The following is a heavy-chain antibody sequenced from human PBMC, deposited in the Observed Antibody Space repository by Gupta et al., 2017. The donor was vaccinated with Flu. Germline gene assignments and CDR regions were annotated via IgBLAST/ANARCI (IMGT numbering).Heavy chain of an antibody. V-gene: IGHV4-34*01. CDR1: GGSFSGYY. Sequence: QVQLQQWGAGLLKPSETLSLTCAVYGGSFSGYYWSWIRQPPGKGLEWIGEINHSGSTNYNPSLKSRVTISVDTSKNQFSLKLSSVTAADTAVYYCARGFTGDLEVGYYGMDVWGQGTTVTVSS. CDR2: INHSGST. J-gene: IGHJ6*02. CDR3: ARGFTGDLEVGYYGMDV. D-gene: IGHD7-27*01.